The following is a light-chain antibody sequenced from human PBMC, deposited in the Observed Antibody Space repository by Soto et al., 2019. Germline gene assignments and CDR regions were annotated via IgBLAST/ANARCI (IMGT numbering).Light chain of an antibody. V-gene: IGKV1-12*01. CDR2: AAS. Sequence: DIQMTQSPSSVSASVGDRVTITCRASQGIRTWLAWYQQKPGTAPKLLIFAASSLQSGLPSRFSGSGSGTDSPLTISSLQPEDFATYYCQQDDSFPVTFGGGTKVEIK. CDR1: QGIRTW. CDR3: QQDDSFPVT. J-gene: IGKJ4*01.